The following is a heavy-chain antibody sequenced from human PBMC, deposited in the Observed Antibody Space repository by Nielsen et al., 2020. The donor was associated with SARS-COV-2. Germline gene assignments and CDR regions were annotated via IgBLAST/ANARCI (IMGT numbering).Heavy chain of an antibody. CDR2: IYPGGSA. CDR3: ARAALDYDYGMDV. Sequence: SETLSLTCAVYGGPFSDSYWSWIRQPPGKGLEWIGEIYPGGSANYIPSLKSRVTISADTSKNQFSLKVSSMTAADTAVYYCARAALDYDYGMDVWGQGTTVTVSS. V-gene: IGHV4-34*01. CDR1: GGPFSDSY. J-gene: IGHJ6*02. D-gene: IGHD6-25*01.